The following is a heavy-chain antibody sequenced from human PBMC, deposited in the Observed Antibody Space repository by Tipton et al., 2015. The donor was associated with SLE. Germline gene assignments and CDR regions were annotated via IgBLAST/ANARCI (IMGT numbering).Heavy chain of an antibody. CDR1: GLTFSDYS. CDR2: ISSSSSFI. V-gene: IGHV3-21*01. D-gene: IGHD3-10*01. Sequence: GSLRLSCAASGLTFSDYSMNWVRQAPGKGLEWVSSISSSSSFISYADSVKGRFTISRDNAKNSLNLQMNSLRDEDTAVYYCAKDSYFGSGSYFPYGMDVWGHGTTVTVSS. CDR3: AKDSYFGSGSYFPYGMDV. J-gene: IGHJ6*02.